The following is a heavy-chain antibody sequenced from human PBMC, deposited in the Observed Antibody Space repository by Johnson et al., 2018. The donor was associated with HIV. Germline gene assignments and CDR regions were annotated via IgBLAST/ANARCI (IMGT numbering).Heavy chain of an antibody. CDR2: ISYDGSNK. CDR3: TKDRTNWGYDAFDI. Sequence: QVQLVESGGGVVQPGRSLRLSCVASGFTFCRYAMHWVRQAPGKGLEWVAVISYDGSNKYYADSVKGRFTIFRDNSENTMYLQMNRLRADDTAVYFCTKDRTNWGYDAFDIWGQGTMVTVSS. CDR1: GFTFCRYA. D-gene: IGHD7-27*01. V-gene: IGHV3-30*04. J-gene: IGHJ3*02.